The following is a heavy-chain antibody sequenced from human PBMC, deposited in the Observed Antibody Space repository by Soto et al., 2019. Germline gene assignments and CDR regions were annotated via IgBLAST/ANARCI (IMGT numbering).Heavy chain of an antibody. Sequence: SVKVSCKASGGTFSSYAISWVRQAPGQGLEWMGGIIPIFGTANYAQKFQGRVTITADESTSTAYMELSSLRSEDTAVYYCARDIRGYSYGTFDYWGQGTLVTVSS. CDR3: ARDIRGYSYGTFDY. D-gene: IGHD5-18*01. CDR2: IIPIFGTA. V-gene: IGHV1-69*13. J-gene: IGHJ4*02. CDR1: GGTFSSYA.